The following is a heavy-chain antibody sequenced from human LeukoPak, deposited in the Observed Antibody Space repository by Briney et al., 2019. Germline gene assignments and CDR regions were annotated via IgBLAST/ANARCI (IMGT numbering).Heavy chain of an antibody. CDR1: GYTFTSYY. CDR2: MNPNSGNT. J-gene: IGHJ3*02. V-gene: IGHV1-8*02. CDR3: ARLPAWYSSSWYSPHAFDI. Sequence: ASVKVSCKASGYTFTSYYMHWVRQATGQGLAWMGWMNPNSGNTGYAQKFQGRVTMTRNTSISTAYMELSSLRSEDTAVYYCARLPAWYSSSWYSPHAFDIWGQGTMVTVSS. D-gene: IGHD6-13*01.